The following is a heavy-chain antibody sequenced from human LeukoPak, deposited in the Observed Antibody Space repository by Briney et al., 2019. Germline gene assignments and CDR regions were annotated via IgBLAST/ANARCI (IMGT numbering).Heavy chain of an antibody. Sequence: SETLSLTCAVYGGSFSGYYWSWIRQPPGKGLEWIGEINHSGSTNYNPSLKSRVTISVDTSKNQFSLKLSSVTAADTAVYYCARATAIVVVPAAMDAWGQGTTVTVSS. CDR1: GGSFSGYY. CDR2: INHSGST. V-gene: IGHV4-34*01. CDR3: ARATAIVVVPAAMDA. J-gene: IGHJ6*02. D-gene: IGHD2-2*01.